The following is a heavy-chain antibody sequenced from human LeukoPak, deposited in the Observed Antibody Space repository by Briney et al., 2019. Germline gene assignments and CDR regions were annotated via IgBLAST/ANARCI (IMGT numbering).Heavy chain of an antibody. J-gene: IGHJ3*02. D-gene: IGHD3-10*01. Sequence: GESLKISCKGSGYSFTSYWIGWVRQMPGKGLEWMGIIYPGDSDTRYSPSFQGQVTISADKSISTAYLQWSSLKASDTAMYYCARRAVWFGERGAFDIWGQGTMVTISS. CDR3: ARRAVWFGERGAFDI. CDR2: IYPGDSDT. V-gene: IGHV5-51*01. CDR1: GYSFTSYW.